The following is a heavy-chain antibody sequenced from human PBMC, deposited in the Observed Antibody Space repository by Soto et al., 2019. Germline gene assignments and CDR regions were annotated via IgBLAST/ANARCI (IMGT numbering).Heavy chain of an antibody. V-gene: IGHV1-2*02. Sequence: QAQLVQSGAEVKKPGASVKVSCKASGYTFTGAYIHWVRQAPGQGLEWMGCINPNSGGTEFAQKFQARVIATRDTSITPISMAVSSLRSDDTGLFFCASDYTTHSDGVALWGQGTAVPVTS. J-gene: IGHJ6*02. CDR1: GYTFTGAY. D-gene: IGHD1-1*01. CDR3: ASDYTTHSDGVAL. CDR2: INPNSGGT.